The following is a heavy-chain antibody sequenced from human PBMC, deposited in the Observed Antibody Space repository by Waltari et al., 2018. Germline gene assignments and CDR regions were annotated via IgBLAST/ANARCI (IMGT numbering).Heavy chain of an antibody. CDR2: ISAYNGNT. CDR3: AREGEGGWLQSTGGAFDI. Sequence: QVQLVQSGAEVKKPGASVKVSCKASGYTFTSYGISWVRQAPGQGLEWMGWISAYNGNTNYAQKLQRRVTMTTDTSTSTAYMELRSLRSDDTAVYYCAREGEGGWLQSTGGAFDIWGQGTMVTVSS. CDR1: GYTFTSYG. D-gene: IGHD3-16*01. V-gene: IGHV1-18*01. J-gene: IGHJ3*02.